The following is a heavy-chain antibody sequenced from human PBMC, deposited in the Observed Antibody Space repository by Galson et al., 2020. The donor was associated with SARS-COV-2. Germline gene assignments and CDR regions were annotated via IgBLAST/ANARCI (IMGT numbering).Heavy chain of an antibody. Sequence: GESLKISCKGSGYSFTSYWIGWVRQMPGKGLEWMGLIYPGDSDTSYSPSFQGQVTISADKSISTAYLQWSSLKASDTAMYYCARLSGYYDSSGYYYGDYWGQGTLVTVSS. D-gene: IGHD3-22*01. CDR3: ARLSGYYDSSGYYYGDY. V-gene: IGHV5-51*01. J-gene: IGHJ4*02. CDR1: GYSFTSYW. CDR2: IYPGDSDT.